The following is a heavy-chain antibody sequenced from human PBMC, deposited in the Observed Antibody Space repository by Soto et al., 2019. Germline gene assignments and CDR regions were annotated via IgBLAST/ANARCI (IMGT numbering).Heavy chain of an antibody. J-gene: IGHJ4*02. Sequence: QVQLVQSGAEVKKPGASVKVSCKASGYTFTSYDMHWVRQAPGQRLEWMGWINAGNGNTKYSQKFQGRVAITRDTAASTAYMELSSLRRQDTAVYYCARYYGGVASPAAFDYWGQGTLVTVSS. D-gene: IGHD3-3*01. CDR2: INAGNGNT. V-gene: IGHV1-3*01. CDR3: ARYYGGVASPAAFDY. CDR1: GYTFTSYD.